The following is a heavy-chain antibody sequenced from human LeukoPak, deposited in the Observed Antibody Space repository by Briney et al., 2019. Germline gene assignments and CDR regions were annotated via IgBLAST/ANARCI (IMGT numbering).Heavy chain of an antibody. V-gene: IGHV3-30-3*01. Sequence: PGGSLRLSCAASGFTFSSYAMHWVRQAPGKGLEWVAVISYDGSNKYYADSVKGRFTISRDNSKNTLYLQMNSLRAEDTAVYYCARGRRGRWLPFDYWGQGTLVTVSS. CDR1: GFTFSSYA. CDR2: ISYDGSNK. D-gene: IGHD5-24*01. CDR3: ARGRRGRWLPFDY. J-gene: IGHJ4*02.